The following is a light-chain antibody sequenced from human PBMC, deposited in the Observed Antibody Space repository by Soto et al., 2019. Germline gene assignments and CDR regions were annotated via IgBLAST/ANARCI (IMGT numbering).Light chain of an antibody. V-gene: IGKV3-20*01. J-gene: IGKJ2*01. CDR1: QSVTISY. Sequence: EIVLTQSPGTLSLSPGERATLSCRASQSVTISYLAWYQQKPGQAPRLLMSGASSRATGIPDRFTGSGSGTDFTLTITRLEPEDFAVYFCQVYVNSRLYTFGQGTKLEIK. CDR3: QVYVNSRLYT. CDR2: GAS.